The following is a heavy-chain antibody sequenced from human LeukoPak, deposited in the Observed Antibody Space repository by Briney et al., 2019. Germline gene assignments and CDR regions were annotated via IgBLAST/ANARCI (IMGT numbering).Heavy chain of an antibody. CDR2: ISYDGSNK. V-gene: IGHV3-30*18. CDR1: GFTFSSYG. D-gene: IGHD5-18*01. Sequence: GGSLRLSCAASGFTFSSYGMSWVRQAPGKGLEWVAVISYDGSNKYYADSVKGRFTISRDNSKNTLYLQMNSLRAEDTAVYYCAKDQDTAMVPSGMDVWGKGTTVTVSS. CDR3: AKDQDTAMVPSGMDV. J-gene: IGHJ6*03.